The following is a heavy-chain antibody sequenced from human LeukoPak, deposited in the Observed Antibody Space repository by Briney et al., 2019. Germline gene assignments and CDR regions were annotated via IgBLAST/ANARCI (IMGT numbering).Heavy chain of an antibody. CDR3: ARVGQWLDWYFDL. Sequence: NPSETLSLTCTVSGGSISSYYWSWIRQPPGKGLEWIGYIYYSGSTNYNPSLKSRVTISVDTSKNQFSLKLSSVTAADTAVYYCARVGQWLDWYFDLWGRGTLVTVSS. CDR2: IYYSGST. CDR1: GGSISSYY. D-gene: IGHD6-19*01. J-gene: IGHJ2*01. V-gene: IGHV4-59*12.